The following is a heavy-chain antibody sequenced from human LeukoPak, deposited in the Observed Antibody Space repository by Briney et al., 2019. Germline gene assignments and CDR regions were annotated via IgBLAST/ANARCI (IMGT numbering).Heavy chain of an antibody. J-gene: IGHJ4*02. V-gene: IGHV4-59*01. Sequence: SETLSLTCSVSGGSISGNYWTWLRQPPGKGLEWVGYIHSSGSTTYNPSLKSRLSISVDTSKNQFSLKLSSVTAADTAVYYCARGPGEGSLQPLGYWGQGTPVTVSS. CDR2: IHSSGST. CDR1: GGSISGNY. D-gene: IGHD1-14*01. CDR3: ARGPGEGSLQPLGY.